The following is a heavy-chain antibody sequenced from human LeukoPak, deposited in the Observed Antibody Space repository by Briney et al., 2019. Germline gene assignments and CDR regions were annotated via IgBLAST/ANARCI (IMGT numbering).Heavy chain of an antibody. V-gene: IGHV4-39*07. J-gene: IGHJ4*02. CDR2: IYYSGST. Sequence: SSETLSLTCTVSGGSISSSSYYWGWIRQPPGKGLEWIGSIYYSGSTYYNPSLKSRVTISVDTSKNQFSLKLSSVTAADTAVYYCARVSGYDWESFYDYWGQGTLVTVSS. CDR3: ARVSGYDWESFYDY. D-gene: IGHD5-12*01. CDR1: GGSISSSSYY.